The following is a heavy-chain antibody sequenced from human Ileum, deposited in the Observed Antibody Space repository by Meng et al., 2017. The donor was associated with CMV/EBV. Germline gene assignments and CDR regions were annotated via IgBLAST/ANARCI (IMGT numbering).Heavy chain of an antibody. D-gene: IGHD2-8*02. CDR1: GFTFNDYY. V-gene: IGHV3-11*01. Sequence: GESLKISCEASGFTFNDYYMSWIRQAPGKGLEWISYISHTGNTIYFSDSLKGRFTVSRTNANNSLFLQMNSLRTEDTAVYYCARVTAGQTDGFDVWGQGTKVTVSS. J-gene: IGHJ3*01. CDR2: ISHTGNTI. CDR3: ARVTAGQTDGFDV.